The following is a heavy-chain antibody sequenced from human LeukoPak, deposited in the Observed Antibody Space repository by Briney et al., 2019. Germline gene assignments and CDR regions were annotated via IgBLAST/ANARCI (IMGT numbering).Heavy chain of an antibody. J-gene: IGHJ3*01. D-gene: IGHD1-14*01. CDR1: GDSVSSNSVG. CDR2: TYFRSKWYY. Sequence: PSETLSLTCAISGDSVSSNSVGWNWIRQSPSRGLEWLARTYFRSKWYYDYAESVKGRIFISPDTSKNQFSLQLNSVTPEDTAMYHCARWNHDQACFDLWGQGTMVTVSS. CDR3: ARWNHDQACFDL. V-gene: IGHV6-1*01.